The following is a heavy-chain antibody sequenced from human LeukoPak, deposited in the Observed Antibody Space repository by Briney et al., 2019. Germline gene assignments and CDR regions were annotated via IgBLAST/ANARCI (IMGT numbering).Heavy chain of an antibody. CDR3: AKEKYSGSETYYFDY. J-gene: IGHJ4*02. CDR2: ISPSGGNT. CDR1: GFTFNSYA. Sequence: QAGGSLRLSCATSGFTFNSYAVSWVRQAPGKGLEWVSSISPSGGNTYYTDPVKGRFTISRDNSKNTLYLQMISLRAEDTALYYCAKEKYSGSETYYFDYWGQGTLVTVSS. V-gene: IGHV3-23*01. D-gene: IGHD3-10*01.